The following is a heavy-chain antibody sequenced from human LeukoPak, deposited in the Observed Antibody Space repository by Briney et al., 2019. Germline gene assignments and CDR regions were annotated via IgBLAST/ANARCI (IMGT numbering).Heavy chain of an antibody. CDR3: ARSDAFDI. Sequence: PSGTLSLTCDVSGASISSNYWWSWVRQAPGKGLEWIGEIFHSGSTNYNPSLMSRVTISVDKSKNQFSLNLTSATAADTAVYYCARSDAFDIWGQGTMVTVSS. V-gene: IGHV4-4*02. CDR2: IFHSGST. CDR1: GASISSNYW. J-gene: IGHJ3*02.